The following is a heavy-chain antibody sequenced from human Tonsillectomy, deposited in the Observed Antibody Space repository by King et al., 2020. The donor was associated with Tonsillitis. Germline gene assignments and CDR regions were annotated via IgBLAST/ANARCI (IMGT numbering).Heavy chain of an antibody. J-gene: IGHJ3*02. CDR1: GFTFSSYE. CDR3: AGEPGYCSSTSCFDAFDI. Sequence: VQLVESGGGLVQPGGSLRLSCAASGFTFSSYEMNWVRQAPGKGLEWVSYISSSGSTIYYADSVKGRFTISRDNAKNSLYLQMNSLRAEDTAVYYCAGEPGYCSSTSCFDAFDICGQGTMVTVSS. V-gene: IGHV3-48*03. CDR2: ISSSGSTI. D-gene: IGHD2-2*01.